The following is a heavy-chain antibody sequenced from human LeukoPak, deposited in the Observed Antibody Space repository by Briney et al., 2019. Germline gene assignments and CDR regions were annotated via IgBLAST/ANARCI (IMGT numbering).Heavy chain of an antibody. V-gene: IGHV3-7*01. Sequence: GGSLRLSCAVSGFSFNNAWMSWVRQAPGKGLEWVANIKQGGSDKYYVDSVRGRFTISRDNAENSLFLQMNSLRAEDTAVYYCARGQGLLQRYYFDYWGQGTLVTVSS. CDR1: GFSFNNAW. D-gene: IGHD2-15*01. CDR2: IKQGGSDK. CDR3: ARGQGLLQRYYFDY. J-gene: IGHJ4*02.